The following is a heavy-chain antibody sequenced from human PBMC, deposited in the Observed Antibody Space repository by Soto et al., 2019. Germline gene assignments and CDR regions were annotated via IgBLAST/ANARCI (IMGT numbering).Heavy chain of an antibody. J-gene: IGHJ4*02. CDR3: ARSDIVVVVAATPGDY. V-gene: IGHV1-46*01. CDR2: INPSGGST. Sequence: QVQLVQSGAEVKKPGASVKVSCKASGYTFTSYYMHWVRQAPGQGLEWMGIINPSGGSTSYAQKFQGRVTMTRDTSPSTVYMELSSLRSEDTAVYYCARSDIVVVVAATPGDYWGQGTLVTVSS. CDR1: GYTFTSYY. D-gene: IGHD2-15*01.